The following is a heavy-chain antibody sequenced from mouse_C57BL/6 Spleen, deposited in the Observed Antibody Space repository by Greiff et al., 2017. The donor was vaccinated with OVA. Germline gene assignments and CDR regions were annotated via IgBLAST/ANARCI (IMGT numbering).Heavy chain of an antibody. CDR3: ARGKNYCDMDD. Sequence: EVQLQESGGGLVKPGGSLKLSCAASGFTFSDYGMHWVRQAPEKGLEWVAYISSGSGTIYYADTVKGRFTITTDHAKNTLFLQMTSLRSEDTEMYYCARGKNYCDMDDWGQGTSVTVSS. CDR2: ISSGSGTI. V-gene: IGHV5-17*01. J-gene: IGHJ4*01. CDR1: GFTFSDYG. D-gene: IGHD2-1*01.